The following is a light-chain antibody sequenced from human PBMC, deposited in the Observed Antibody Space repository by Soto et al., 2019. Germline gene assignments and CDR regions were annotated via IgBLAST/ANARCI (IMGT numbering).Light chain of an antibody. J-gene: IGKJ4*01. V-gene: IGKV3-20*01. CDR3: QQYGSSPLT. Sequence: EIVMTQSPATLSVSPGERVTLSCRASQSVSNSSLAWYQQKPGQAPRLLIYAASSRATGIPDRFSGSGSGTDFTLTISRLEPEDFAVYYCQQYGSSPLTFGGGTKVDIK. CDR2: AAS. CDR1: QSVSNSS.